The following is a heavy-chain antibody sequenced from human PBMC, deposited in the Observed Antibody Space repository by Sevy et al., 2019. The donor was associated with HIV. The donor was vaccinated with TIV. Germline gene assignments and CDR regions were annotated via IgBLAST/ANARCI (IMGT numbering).Heavy chain of an antibody. CDR3: ARDRGYDFWSGYYREVYFDY. D-gene: IGHD3-3*01. V-gene: IGHV3-30-3*01. CDR2: ISYDGSNK. J-gene: IGHJ4*02. Sequence: GGSLRLSCAASGFTFSSYAMHWVRQAPGKGLEWVAVISYDGSNKYYADSVKGRFTISRDNSKNTPYLQMNSLRAEDTAVYYCARDRGYDFWSGYYREVYFDYWGQGTLVTVSS. CDR1: GFTFSSYA.